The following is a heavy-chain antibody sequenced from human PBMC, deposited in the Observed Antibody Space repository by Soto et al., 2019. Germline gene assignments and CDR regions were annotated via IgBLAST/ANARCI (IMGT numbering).Heavy chain of an antibody. J-gene: IGHJ4*02. CDR2: LSGSGGST. V-gene: IGHV3-23*01. CDR1: GFTFTNYP. CDR3: AKRPLKFEGSYFDY. D-gene: IGHD3-10*01. Sequence: EVQVLDSGGGLVQPGGSLRLSCAASGFTFTNYPMAWVRQAPAKGLEWVSTLSGSGGSTFYADSVKGRFTISRDNSKNTVYLQMNSLRVEDTAVYYCAKRPLKFEGSYFDYWGQGTLVTVSS.